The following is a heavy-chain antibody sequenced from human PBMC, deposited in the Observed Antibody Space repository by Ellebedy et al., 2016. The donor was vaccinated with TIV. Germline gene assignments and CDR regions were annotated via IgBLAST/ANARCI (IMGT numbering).Heavy chain of an antibody. CDR1: GFTFSSYG. D-gene: IGHD3-3*01. CDR2: ISYDGSNK. CDR3: ARGLLEWLIHDAFDI. Sequence: GESLKISXAASGFTFSSYGMHWVRQAPGKGLEWVAVISYDGSNKYYADSVKGRFTISRDNSKNTLYLQMNSLRAEDTAVYYCARGLLEWLIHDAFDIWGQGTMVTVSS. V-gene: IGHV3-30*03. J-gene: IGHJ3*02.